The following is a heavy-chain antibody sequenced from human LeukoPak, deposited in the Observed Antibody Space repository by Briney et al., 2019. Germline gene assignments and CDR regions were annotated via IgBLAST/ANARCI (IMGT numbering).Heavy chain of an antibody. CDR3: ARLYSSGLNWFDP. V-gene: IGHV5-51*01. J-gene: IGHJ5*02. D-gene: IGHD6-19*01. CDR2: IYPGDSDT. CDR1: GYTFTNYW. Sequence: GESLKISCKGSGYTFTNYWIVWGRQMPGKGLEWMGIIYPGDSDTRYSPSFQGQVTISADKSISTAYLQWSSLKASDTAIYYCARLYSSGLNWFDPWGQGTLVTVSS.